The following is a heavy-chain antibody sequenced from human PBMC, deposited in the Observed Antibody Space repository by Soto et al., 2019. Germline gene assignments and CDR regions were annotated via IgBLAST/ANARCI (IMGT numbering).Heavy chain of an antibody. Sequence: SETLSLTCAVYGGSFSGYYWSWIRQPPGKGLEWIGYIYYSGSTNYNPSLKSRVTISVDTSKNQFSLKLSSVTAADTAVYYCARLRGGKYCSGGSCNDAFDIWGQGTMVTVSS. CDR3: ARLRGGKYCSGGSCNDAFDI. CDR2: IYYSGST. D-gene: IGHD2-15*01. CDR1: GGSFSGYY. J-gene: IGHJ3*02. V-gene: IGHV4-59*08.